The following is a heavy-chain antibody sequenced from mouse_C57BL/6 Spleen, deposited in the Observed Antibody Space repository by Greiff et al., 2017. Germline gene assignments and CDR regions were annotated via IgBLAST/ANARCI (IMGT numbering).Heavy chain of an antibody. CDR2: IDPSDSYT. V-gene: IGHV1-69*01. D-gene: IGHD1-1*01. Sequence: QVHVKQPGAELVMPGASVKLSCKASGYTFTSYWMHWVKQRPGQGLEWIGEIDPSDSYTNYNQKFKGKSTLTVDKSSSTAYMQLSSLTSEDSAVYYCARGDYGSSPFAYWGQGTLVTVSA. J-gene: IGHJ3*01. CDR1: GYTFTSYW. CDR3: ARGDYGSSPFAY.